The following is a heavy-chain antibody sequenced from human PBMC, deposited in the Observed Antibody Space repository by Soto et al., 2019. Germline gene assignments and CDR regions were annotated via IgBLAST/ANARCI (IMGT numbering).Heavy chain of an antibody. J-gene: IGHJ6*02. CDR3: ARHPCSSTNCQYYYYGMDV. CDR2: IYYSGST. CDR1: GGSISSSSYY. D-gene: IGHD2-2*01. V-gene: IGHV4-39*01. Sequence: SETLSLTCSVPGGSISSSSYYLGWIRQPPGKGLEWIGTIYYSGSTYYNPSLKSRVTISVDTSKNQFSLKLSSVTAADTAVYYCARHPCSSTNCQYYYYGMDVWGQGTTVTVSS.